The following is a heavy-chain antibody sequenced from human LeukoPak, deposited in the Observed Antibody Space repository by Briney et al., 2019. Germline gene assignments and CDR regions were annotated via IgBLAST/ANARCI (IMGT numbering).Heavy chain of an antibody. V-gene: IGHV4-38-2*02. Sequence: KTSETLSLTCTVSGYSISTGYYWDWIRQPPGKGLEWIGTFYHGGSTYYNPSLKSRVSISVDTSKNQFSLKLSSVTAADTAVYYCARVVAAAGNNWFDPWGQGTLVTVSS. CDR2: FYHGGST. CDR3: ARVVAAAGNNWFDP. CDR1: GYSISTGYY. J-gene: IGHJ5*02. D-gene: IGHD6-13*01.